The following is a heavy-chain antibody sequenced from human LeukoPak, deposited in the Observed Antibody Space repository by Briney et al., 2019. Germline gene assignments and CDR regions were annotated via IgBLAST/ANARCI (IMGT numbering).Heavy chain of an antibody. CDR3: AREVFEGQRQSDAFDV. CDR2: VNGPGDWT. J-gene: IGHJ3*01. CDR1: GFTFSSHW. D-gene: IGHD6-25*01. V-gene: IGHV3-74*01. Sequence: GGSLRLSCAASGFTFSSHWMRWVRQAPGEGLVWVSRVNGPGDWTHYADSVRGRFIISRDNAENTISLQMNNLRAEDTAMYFCAREVFEGQRQSDAFDVWGQGTMVTVSS.